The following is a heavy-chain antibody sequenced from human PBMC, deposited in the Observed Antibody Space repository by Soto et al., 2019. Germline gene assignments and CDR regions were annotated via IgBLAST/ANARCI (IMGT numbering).Heavy chain of an antibody. CDR1: GFTFRNAW. CDR3: TTGPLPYYYDSSVTFAFDI. J-gene: IGHJ3*02. CDR2: IKSKTDGGTT. Sequence: GGSLRLAGAASGFTFRNAWMSWVRQAPGKGLEWVGRIKSKTDGGTTDYAAPVKGRFTISRDDSKNTLYLQMNSLKTEDTAVYYCTTGPLPYYYDSSVTFAFDIWGQGTMVTVSS. V-gene: IGHV3-15*01. D-gene: IGHD3-22*01.